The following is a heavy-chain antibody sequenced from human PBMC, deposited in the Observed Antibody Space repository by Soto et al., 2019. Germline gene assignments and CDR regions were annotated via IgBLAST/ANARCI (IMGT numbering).Heavy chain of an antibody. CDR1: GGSFSGYY. V-gene: IGHV4-34*01. D-gene: IGHD6-19*01. J-gene: IGHJ6*02. CDR2: INHSGST. CDR3: ARVGGIAVAGTYNYYGMDV. Sequence: SETLSLTCAAYGGSFSGYYWSWIRQPPRKGLEWIGEINHSGSTNYNPSLKSRVTISVDTSKNQFSLKLNSVTAADTAVYYCARVGGIAVAGTYNYYGMDVWGQGTTVTVSS.